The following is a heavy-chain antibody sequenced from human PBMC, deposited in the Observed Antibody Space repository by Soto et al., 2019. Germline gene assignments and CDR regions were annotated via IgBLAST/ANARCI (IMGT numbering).Heavy chain of an antibody. Sequence: HPGGSLRLSCPASGFTFSSYAMSWVRQAPGKGLEWVSAISGSGGSTYYADSVKGRFTISRDNSKNTLYLQMNSLRAEDTAVYYCAKNPIFGVGPNWFDPWGQGTLVTVSS. V-gene: IGHV3-23*01. J-gene: IGHJ5*02. D-gene: IGHD3-3*02. CDR1: GFTFSSYA. CDR2: ISGSGGST. CDR3: AKNPIFGVGPNWFDP.